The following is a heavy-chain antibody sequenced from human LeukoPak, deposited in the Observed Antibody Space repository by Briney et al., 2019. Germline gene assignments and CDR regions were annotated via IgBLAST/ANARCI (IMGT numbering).Heavy chain of an antibody. CDR1: GFTFSSYE. Sequence: GGALRLSCAASGFTFSSYEMNWVRQAPGKGLEWVSYISSSGSTIYYADSVKGPFTISRDNAKSSLYLQMNSLRAEETAVYYCAELGITMIGCAWGEGTTVTTSS. CDR2: ISSSGSTI. D-gene: IGHD3-10*02. J-gene: IGHJ6*02. CDR3: AELGITMIGCA. V-gene: IGHV3-48*03.